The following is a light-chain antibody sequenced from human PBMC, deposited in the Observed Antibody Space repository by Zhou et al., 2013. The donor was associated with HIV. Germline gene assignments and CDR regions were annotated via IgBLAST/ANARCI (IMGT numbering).Light chain of an antibody. J-gene: IGKJ2*01. CDR3: QHYGVSPYT. CDR1: QSVSDR. V-gene: IGKV3D-15*01. CDR2: DAS. Sequence: EIVMTQSPATLSVSPGEGVTLSCRASQSVSDRLAWYQQKPGQSPRLLIYDASNRATGIPARFSGSGSGTEFTLTISRLEPEDFAVYYCQHYGVSPYTFGPGTKLEI.